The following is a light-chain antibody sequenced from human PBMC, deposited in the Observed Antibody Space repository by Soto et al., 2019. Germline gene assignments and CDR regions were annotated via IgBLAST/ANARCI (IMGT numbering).Light chain of an antibody. J-gene: IGKJ4*01. CDR2: GAS. CDR1: QSVSSN. CDR3: QHRSNWLA. Sequence: EIVMMQSPATLSVSPGERATLSCRASQSVSSNLAWYQQKPGQAPRLLISGASTRATGVPARFSGSGSVTEFTLTISSLQSEDFAVYYCQHRSNWLAFGGGTKVEIK. V-gene: IGKV3-15*01.